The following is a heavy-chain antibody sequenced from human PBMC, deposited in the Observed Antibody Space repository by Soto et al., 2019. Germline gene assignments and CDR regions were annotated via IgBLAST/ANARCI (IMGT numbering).Heavy chain of an antibody. CDR1: GYTFTSYD. Sequence: GGSLRLSCAASGYTFTSYDINWVRQATGQGLEWMGWMNPNSGNTGYAQKFQGRVTMTRNTSISTAYMELSSLRSEDPAVYYGARSAPRKQRRIDPWGQGTXVTVAS. CDR2: MNPNSGNT. CDR3: ARSAPRKQRRIDP. V-gene: IGHV1-8*01. J-gene: IGHJ5*02.